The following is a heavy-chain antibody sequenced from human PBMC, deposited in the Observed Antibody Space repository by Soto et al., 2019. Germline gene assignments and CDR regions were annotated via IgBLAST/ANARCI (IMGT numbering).Heavy chain of an antibody. CDR2: IYYSGFT. Sequence: PSETLSLTCTVSGGSITSGGYYWSWIRQHPGKGLEWIGYIYYSGFTYYNPSLKSRVTISVDTSKNQFSLKLSSVTAADTAVYYCACRYYGSGSYYKYWGQGTLVTVSS. J-gene: IGHJ4*02. CDR1: GGSITSGGYY. CDR3: ACRYYGSGSYYKY. D-gene: IGHD3-10*01. V-gene: IGHV4-31*03.